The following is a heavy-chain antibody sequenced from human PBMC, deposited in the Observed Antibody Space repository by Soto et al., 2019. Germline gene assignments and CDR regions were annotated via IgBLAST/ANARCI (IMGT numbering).Heavy chain of an antibody. Sequence: GGSLRLSCAASGFTFSSYSMNWVRQAPGKGLEWVSSISSSSSYIYYADSVKGRFTISRDNAKNSLYLQMNSLRAEDTAVYYCTLLWFGEDYYGMDVWGQGTTVTVSS. V-gene: IGHV3-21*01. D-gene: IGHD3-10*01. CDR3: TLLWFGEDYYGMDV. CDR1: GFTFSSYS. J-gene: IGHJ6*02. CDR2: ISSSSSYI.